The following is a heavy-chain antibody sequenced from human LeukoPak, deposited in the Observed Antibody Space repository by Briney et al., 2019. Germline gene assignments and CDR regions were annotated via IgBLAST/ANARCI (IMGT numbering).Heavy chain of an antibody. J-gene: IGHJ1*01. Sequence: PSETLSLTCAVYGGSFSGYYWSWIRQPPGKGLEWIGEINHSGSTNYNPSLKSRVTISVDTSKNQFSLKLSSVTAADTAVYYCARGRAWFQHRGQGTLVTVSS. CDR3: ARGRAWFQH. CDR2: INHSGST. CDR1: GGSFSGYY. V-gene: IGHV4-34*01.